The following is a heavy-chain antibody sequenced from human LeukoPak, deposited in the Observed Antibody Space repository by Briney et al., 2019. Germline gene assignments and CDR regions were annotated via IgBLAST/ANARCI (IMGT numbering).Heavy chain of an antibody. D-gene: IGHD4-11*01. CDR2: IYHSGST. Sequence: SETLSLTCTVSGYSISSGYYWGWIRQPPGKGLEWIGSIYHSGSTYYNPSLKSRVTISVDTSKNQFSLKLSSVTAADTAVYYCARDSGSYSNYYFDYWGQGTLVTVSS. CDR1: GYSISSGYY. J-gene: IGHJ4*02. V-gene: IGHV4-38-2*02. CDR3: ARDSGSYSNYYFDY.